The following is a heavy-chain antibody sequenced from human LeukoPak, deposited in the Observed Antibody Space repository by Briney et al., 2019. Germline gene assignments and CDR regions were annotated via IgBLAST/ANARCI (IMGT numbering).Heavy chain of an antibody. CDR3: AKGPSYYYDSSGLDYFDY. CDR1: GFTFSSYG. CDR2: ISYDGSNK. D-gene: IGHD3-22*01. Sequence: GGSLRLSYAASGFTFSSYGMHWVRQAPGKGLEWVAVISYDGSNKYYADSVKGRFTISRDNSKNTLYLQMNSLRAEDTAVYYCAKGPSYYYDSSGLDYFDYWGQGTLVTVSS. V-gene: IGHV3-30*18. J-gene: IGHJ4*02.